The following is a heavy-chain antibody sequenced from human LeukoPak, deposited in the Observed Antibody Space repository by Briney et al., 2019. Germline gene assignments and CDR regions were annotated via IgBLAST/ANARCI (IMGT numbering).Heavy chain of an antibody. D-gene: IGHD4-17*01. J-gene: IGHJ4*02. CDR1: GFNFNNAW. CDR3: TTGTLTSDY. Sequence: PGGSLRHSCAASGFNFNNAWMNWVRQAPGKGLEWVGRIKSKSDGGTTDNAAPVKGRFTISKDDSKNTLYLQMNSLKTEDTGIYYCTTGTLTSDYWGQGTLVTVSS. V-gene: IGHV3-15*01. CDR2: IKSKSDGGTT.